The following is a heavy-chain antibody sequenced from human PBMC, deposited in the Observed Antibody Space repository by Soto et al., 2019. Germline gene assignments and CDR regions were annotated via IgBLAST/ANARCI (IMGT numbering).Heavy chain of an antibody. CDR2: INHSGST. V-gene: IGHV4-34*01. Sequence: QVQLQQWGAGLLKPSETLSLTCAVYGGSFSGYYWSWIRQPPGKGLEWIGEINHSGSTNNNPSLKSRVAISVDTSKNHFSLKLSSVAAADTAVYYCARGDILTGSGMDVWGQGTTVTVSS. D-gene: IGHD3-9*01. CDR3: ARGDILTGSGMDV. J-gene: IGHJ6*02. CDR1: GGSFSGYY.